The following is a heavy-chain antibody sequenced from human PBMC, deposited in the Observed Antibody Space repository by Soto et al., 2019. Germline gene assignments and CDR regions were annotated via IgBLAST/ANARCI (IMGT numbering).Heavy chain of an antibody. CDR3: ASLDYYDSSGYENAFDI. D-gene: IGHD3-22*01. J-gene: IGHJ3*02. CDR2: IIPIFGTA. Sequence: QVQLVQSGAEVKKPGSSVKVSCKASGGTFSSYAISWVRQAPGQGLEWMGGIIPIFGTANYAQKFQGRVTITADESTSTAYMELSSLRSEDTAVYYCASLDYYDSSGYENAFDIWGQGTMVTVSS. V-gene: IGHV1-69*12. CDR1: GGTFSSYA.